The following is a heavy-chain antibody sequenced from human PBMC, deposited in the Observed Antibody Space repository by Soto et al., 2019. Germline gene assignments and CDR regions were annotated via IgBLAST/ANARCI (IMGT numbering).Heavy chain of an antibody. D-gene: IGHD3-16*01. Sequence: EVQLVESGGGLVQPGGSLRLSCAATGFTFSSYWMHWVRQAPGEGLVWVSRIYSDGSGTSYADSVKGRFTISRDNANSTLYLQMNSLRAEDTAIYYCARGLDSHVGDHPSGYWGQGTLVTVSS. V-gene: IGHV3-74*01. CDR1: GFTFSSYW. J-gene: IGHJ4*02. CDR3: ARGLDSHVGDHPSGY. CDR2: IYSDGSGT.